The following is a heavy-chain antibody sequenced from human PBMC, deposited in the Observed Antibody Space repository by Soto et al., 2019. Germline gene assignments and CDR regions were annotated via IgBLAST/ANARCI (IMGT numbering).Heavy chain of an antibody. CDR1: GYTFTSYA. Sequence: ASVKVSCKASGYTFTSYAMHWVRQAPGQRLEWMGWINAGNGNTKYSQKFQGRFTISRDNSKNTLHLQMNSLRAEDTAIYYCAKDRDAAAAEYYFDYWGQGALVTVSS. D-gene: IGHD6-13*01. CDR2: INAGNGNT. V-gene: IGHV1-3*01. CDR3: AKDRDAAAAEYYFDY. J-gene: IGHJ4*02.